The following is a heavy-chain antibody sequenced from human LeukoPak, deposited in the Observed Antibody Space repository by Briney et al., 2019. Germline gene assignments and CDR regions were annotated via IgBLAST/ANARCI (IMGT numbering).Heavy chain of an antibody. CDR3: AKDIGSLTYYYDSSGYSGPLDI. Sequence: GGSLRLSCAASGFSFDDYAMHWVRQVPGKVLEWVAGISWNSGNIVYADSVKGRFTISRDNAKKSLYLQMNSLRAEDTALYYCAKDIGSLTYYYDSSGYSGPLDIWGQGTMVTVSS. CDR1: GFSFDDYA. D-gene: IGHD3-22*01. CDR2: ISWNSGNI. J-gene: IGHJ3*02. V-gene: IGHV3-9*01.